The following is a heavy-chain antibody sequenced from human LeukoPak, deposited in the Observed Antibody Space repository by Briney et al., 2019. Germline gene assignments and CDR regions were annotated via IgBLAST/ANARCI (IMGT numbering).Heavy chain of an antibody. D-gene: IGHD4-23*01. Sequence: PGGSLRLSCVASGFNFSDYYMSWIRQTPGKGLEWISYITTRANIIYHVDAVQGRFTVSADTAKNSLYLQMNNLRAEDTAIYFCARGGDYVGVAARIDLWGQGTLVTVSS. V-gene: IGHV3-11*01. CDR2: ITTRANII. CDR3: ARGGDYVGVAARIDL. CDR1: GFNFSDYY. J-gene: IGHJ5*02.